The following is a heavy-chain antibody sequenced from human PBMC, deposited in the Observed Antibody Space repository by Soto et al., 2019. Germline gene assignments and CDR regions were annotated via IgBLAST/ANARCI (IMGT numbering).Heavy chain of an antibody. J-gene: IGHJ6*02. CDR1: GFTFSSYW. CDR2: IKQDGSEE. V-gene: IGHV3-7*01. D-gene: IGHD3-10*01. CDR3: ARIASSGRGWDV. Sequence: EVQLVESGGGLVQPGGSLRLSCVDSGFTFSSYWMSWVRKAPVKGLEWVGNIKQDGSEENYVDSVKGRFTISRDNAKNSMYLQMNSLRAEDTAVYYCARIASSGRGWDVWGQGTTVVVSS.